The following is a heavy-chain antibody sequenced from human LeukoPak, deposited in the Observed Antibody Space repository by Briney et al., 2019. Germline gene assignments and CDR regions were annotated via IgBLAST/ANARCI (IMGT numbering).Heavy chain of an antibody. CDR1: GFTFSSYA. D-gene: IGHD3-22*01. CDR3: AKQPRYYYDSSGYVDY. V-gene: IGHV3-23*01. Sequence: GGSLRLSCAASGFTFSSYAMSWVRQAPGKGLEWVSRVSGSGGSTYYADSVKGRFTISRDNSKNTLYLQMNSLRAEDTAVYYCAKQPRYYYDSSGYVDYWGQGTLVTVSS. J-gene: IGHJ4*02. CDR2: VSGSGGST.